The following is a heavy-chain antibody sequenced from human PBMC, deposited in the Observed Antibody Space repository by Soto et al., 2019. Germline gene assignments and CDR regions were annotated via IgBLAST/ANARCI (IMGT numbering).Heavy chain of an antibody. V-gene: IGHV3-53*04. J-gene: IGHJ6*03. Sequence: PGGSLRLSCAASGFTVSSNYMSWVRQAPGKGLEWVSVIYSGGSTYYADSVKGRFTTSRHNSKNTLYLQMNSLRAEDTAVYYCARLVYGSGSSTNYYYYYMDVWGKGTTVTVSS. CDR2: IYSGGST. CDR3: ARLVYGSGSSTNYYYYYMDV. CDR1: GFTVSSNY. D-gene: IGHD3-10*01.